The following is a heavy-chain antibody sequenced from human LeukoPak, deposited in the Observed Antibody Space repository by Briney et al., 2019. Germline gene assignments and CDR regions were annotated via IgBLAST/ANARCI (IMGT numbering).Heavy chain of an antibody. CDR2: IGSSSTYT. V-gene: IGHV3-11*06. CDR1: GFTFSGFY. J-gene: IGHJ4*02. CDR3: ARIASHSSSWYDGGY. Sequence: PGGSLRLSCAASGFTFSGFYMSWIRQAPGKGLEWVSCIGSSSTYTNYADSVKGRFTISRDNAKNSLYLQMDGLRAEDTGVYYCARIASHSSSWYDGGYWGQGTLVTVSS. D-gene: IGHD6-13*01.